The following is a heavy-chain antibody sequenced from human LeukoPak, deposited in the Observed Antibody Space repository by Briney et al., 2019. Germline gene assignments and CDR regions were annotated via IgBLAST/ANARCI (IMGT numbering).Heavy chain of an antibody. CDR2: FSGTSGKT. V-gene: IGHV3-23*01. D-gene: IGHD1-1*01. CDR3: AKAYTSPQGGY. CDR1: GFIFSTYA. J-gene: IGHJ4*02. Sequence: GGSLRLSCAASGFIFSTYAMSWVRQAPGKGLEWVSTFSGTSGKTYYSDSVKGRFTVSRDNSKNTLYLQMNSLRAEDTAVYYCAKAYTSPQGGYWGQGTLVTVSS.